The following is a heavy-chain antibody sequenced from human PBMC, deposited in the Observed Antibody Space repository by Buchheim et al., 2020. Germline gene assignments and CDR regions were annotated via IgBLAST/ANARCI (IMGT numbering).Heavy chain of an antibody. CDR1: GFTVSSNY. CDR2: IYSGGST. D-gene: IGHD3-22*01. Sequence: EVQLVESGGGLVQPGGSLRLSCAASGFTVSSNYMSWVRQAPGKGLEWVSVIYSGGSTYYADSVKGRFTISRHNSKNTLYLQMNSLRAEDTAVYYCATKKSIPDYYYDSSGYSIYGHYYYYMDVWGKGTT. V-gene: IGHV3-53*04. CDR3: ATKKSIPDYYYDSSGYSIYGHYYYYMDV. J-gene: IGHJ6*03.